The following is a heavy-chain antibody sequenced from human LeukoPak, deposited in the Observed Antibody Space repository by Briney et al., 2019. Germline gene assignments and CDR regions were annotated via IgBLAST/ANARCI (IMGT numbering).Heavy chain of an antibody. D-gene: IGHD5-24*01. J-gene: IGHJ4*02. CDR1: GFTFSSHS. CDR2: ISSSSSTI. V-gene: IGHV3-48*04. Sequence: PGGSLRLSCAASGFTFSSHSMNWVRQAPGKGLEWVSYISSSSSTIYYADSVKGRFTISRDNAKNSLYLQMNSLRAEDTAVYYCARDEGPRRDGYHPFDYWGQGTLVTVSS. CDR3: ARDEGPRRDGYHPFDY.